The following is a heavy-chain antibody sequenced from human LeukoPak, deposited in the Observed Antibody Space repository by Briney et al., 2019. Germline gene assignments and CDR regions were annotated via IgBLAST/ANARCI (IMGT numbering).Heavy chain of an antibody. CDR2: ISYDGSNK. D-gene: IGHD3-3*01. Sequence: LPGGSLRLSCAASGFTFSSYGMHWVRQAPGKGLEWVAVISYDGSNKYYADSVKGRFSISRDNSKHTLYLQMNSLRAEDTAVYYCAKDPSRSYYDFWSGYYYLYYFDYWGQGTLVTVSS. CDR3: AKDPSRSYYDFWSGYYYLYYFDY. V-gene: IGHV3-30*18. J-gene: IGHJ4*02. CDR1: GFTFSSYG.